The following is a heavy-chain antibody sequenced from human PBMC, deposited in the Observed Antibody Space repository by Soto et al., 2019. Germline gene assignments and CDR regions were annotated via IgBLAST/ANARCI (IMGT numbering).Heavy chain of an antibody. CDR3: ASRYCSGVIFYLHYYYHYVMSF. D-gene: IGHD2-15*01. J-gene: IGHJ6*02. Sequence: SVNVYCKASGGTFSSYAISWVRQAPGQGLEWMGGIIPIFGTANYAQKFQGRVTITADESTSTAYMELSSLRSEDTAVYYCASRYCSGVIFYLHYYYHYVMSFPGQRTTVT. CDR2: IIPIFGTA. V-gene: IGHV1-69*13. CDR1: GGTFSSYA.